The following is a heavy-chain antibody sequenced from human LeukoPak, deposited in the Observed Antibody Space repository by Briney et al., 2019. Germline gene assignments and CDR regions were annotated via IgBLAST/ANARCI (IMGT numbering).Heavy chain of an antibody. J-gene: IGHJ4*02. CDR2: IFYSGST. Sequence: SETLSLTRSVSGGSISSSNYYWGWIRQPPGKGLEWIGYIFYSGSTYYNPSLKSRISISVDTSKNQFSLMLSSVTAADTAVYYCAREIAVAGSYYFDYWGQGTLVTVSS. V-gene: IGHV4-39*07. D-gene: IGHD6-19*01. CDR3: AREIAVAGSYYFDY. CDR1: GGSISSSNYY.